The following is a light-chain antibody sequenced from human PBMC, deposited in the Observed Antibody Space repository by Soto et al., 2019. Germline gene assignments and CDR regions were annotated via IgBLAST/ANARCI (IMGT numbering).Light chain of an antibody. V-gene: IGLV2-14*01. CDR2: EVS. J-gene: IGLJ1*01. CDR3: SSYTSFSTYV. Sequence: QSVLAQPASVSWSPGQSITISCTGTSSDVGGYNYVSWYQQHPGKAPKLMIYEVSNRPSGVSNRFSGSKSDNTASLTISGLQAEDEADYYCSSYTSFSTYVFGTGTKVTV. CDR1: SSDVGGYNY.